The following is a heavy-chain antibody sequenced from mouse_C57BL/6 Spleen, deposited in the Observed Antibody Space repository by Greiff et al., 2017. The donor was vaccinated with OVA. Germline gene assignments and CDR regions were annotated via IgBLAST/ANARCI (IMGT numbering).Heavy chain of an antibody. D-gene: IGHD2-4*01. CDR3: ARGYDYDGAMDY. Sequence: EVQLVESGGGLVKPGGSLKLSCAASGFTFSSYAMSWVRQTPEKRLEWVATISDGGSYTYYPDNVKGRFTISRDNAKNNLYLQMSHLKSEDTAMYYCARGYDYDGAMDYWGQGTSVTVSS. J-gene: IGHJ4*01. CDR2: ISDGGSYT. V-gene: IGHV5-4*01. CDR1: GFTFSSYA.